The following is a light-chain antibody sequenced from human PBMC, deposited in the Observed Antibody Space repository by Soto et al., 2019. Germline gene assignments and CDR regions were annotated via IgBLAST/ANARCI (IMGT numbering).Light chain of an antibody. V-gene: IGKV3-11*01. J-gene: IGKJ5*01. CDR1: QSVSSY. CDR2: DAS. Sequence: EIVLTQSPATLSLSPGERVTLSCRASQSVSSYLAWYQQKPGQAPRLLIYDASNRATGIPARFSGSGSGTDFTLTISSQEPEDFAVYYCQQRSNWPPITFGQGTRLEIK. CDR3: QQRSNWPPIT.